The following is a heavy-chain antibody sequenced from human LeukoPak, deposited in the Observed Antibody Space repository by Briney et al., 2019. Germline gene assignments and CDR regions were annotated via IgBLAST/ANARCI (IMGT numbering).Heavy chain of an antibody. CDR1: GGSISSSSYY. CDR3: ARGGYGSGSYRVAFDI. CDR2: IYYSGST. D-gene: IGHD3-10*01. J-gene: IGHJ3*02. Sequence: PSETLSLTCSVSGGSISSSSYYWGWIRQPPGKGLEWIGSIYYSGSTYYNPSLKSRLTISVDTSKNQFSLKLSSVTAADTAVYHCARGGYGSGSYRVAFDIWGQGTMVTVSS. V-gene: IGHV4-39*01.